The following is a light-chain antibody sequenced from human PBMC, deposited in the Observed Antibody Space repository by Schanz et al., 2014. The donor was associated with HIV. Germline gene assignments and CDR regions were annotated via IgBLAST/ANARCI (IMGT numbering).Light chain of an antibody. Sequence: ETVLTQSPGSLSLSPGERATLSCRASQSVSSSYLAWYQQKPGQAPRLLIYGASSRATGIPDRFSGSGSGTDFTLTISSLEPEDFAVYYCQQYGSSFGPGTKVDIK. V-gene: IGKV3-20*01. CDR3: QQYGSS. CDR1: QSVSSSY. J-gene: IGKJ3*01. CDR2: GAS.